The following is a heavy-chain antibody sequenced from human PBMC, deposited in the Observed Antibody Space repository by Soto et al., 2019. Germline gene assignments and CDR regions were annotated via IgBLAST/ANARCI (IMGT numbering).Heavy chain of an antibody. CDR2: TYYRSKWYN. V-gene: IGHV6-1*01. CDR1: GDSVSSNSAA. D-gene: IGHD3-22*01. CDR3: ARSGDSSGYYFAWLWDYYGMDV. Sequence: QVQLQQSGPGLVKPSQTLSLTCAISGDSVSSNSAAWNWIKQSPSRGLEWLGRTYYRSKWYNDYAVSVKSRITNNPDTSKNQFSLQLNSVTPEDTAVYYCARSGDSSGYYFAWLWDYYGMDVWGQGTTVTVSS. J-gene: IGHJ6*02.